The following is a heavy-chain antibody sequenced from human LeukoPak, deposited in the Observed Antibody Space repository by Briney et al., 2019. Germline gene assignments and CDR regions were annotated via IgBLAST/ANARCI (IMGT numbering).Heavy chain of an antibody. CDR1: GGSISSSNYF. V-gene: IGHV4-39*07. CDR3: ARGDYYESRGHPFDY. J-gene: IGHJ4*02. D-gene: IGHD3-22*01. Sequence: SETLSLTCTVSGGSISSSNYFWGWIRQPPGKGLEWIGTIFYSGSTYYNPSLKSRVTISLDTSKIQFSLKLSSVTAADTAVYYCARGDYYESRGHPFDYWGQGTLVTVSS. CDR2: IFYSGST.